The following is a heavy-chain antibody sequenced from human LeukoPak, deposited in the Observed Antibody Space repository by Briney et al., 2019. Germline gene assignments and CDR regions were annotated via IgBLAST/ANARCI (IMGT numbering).Heavy chain of an antibody. CDR1: GFTFSSYS. V-gene: IGHV3-21*04. CDR3: AKDRVAARQFDY. D-gene: IGHD6-6*01. CDR2: ISSSSDFI. Sequence: PGGSLRLSCAASGFTFSSYSMNWVRQAPGKGLEWVSSISSSSDFIYYADSVKGRFTISRDNSKNTLYLQMNSLRAEDTAVYYCAKDRVAARQFDYWGQGTLVTVSS. J-gene: IGHJ4*02.